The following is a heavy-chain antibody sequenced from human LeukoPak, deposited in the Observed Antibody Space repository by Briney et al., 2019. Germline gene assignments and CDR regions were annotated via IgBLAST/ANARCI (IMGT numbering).Heavy chain of an antibody. J-gene: IGHJ6*03. CDR2: INHSGST. V-gene: IGHV4-34*01. Sequence: SETLSLTCAVYGGSFSGYYWSWIRQPPGKGLEWIGEINHSGSTNYNPSLKSRVTISVDTSKNQFSLKLSSVTAADTAVYYCARTSYDILTGYYYYYMDVWGKGTTVTISS. D-gene: IGHD3-9*01. CDR3: ARTSYDILTGYYYYYMDV. CDR1: GGSFSGYY.